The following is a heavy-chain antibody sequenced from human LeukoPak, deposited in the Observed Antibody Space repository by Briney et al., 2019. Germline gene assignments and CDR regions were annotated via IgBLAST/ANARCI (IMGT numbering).Heavy chain of an antibody. CDR2: IWYDGSNK. V-gene: IGHV3-33*01. CDR1: GFTFSNYG. CDR3: AREMGLNIVATFGY. J-gene: IGHJ4*02. Sequence: PGRSLRLSRAASGFTFSNYGMHWVRQAPGKGLEWVALIWYDGSNKYYADSVRGRFIISRDNSKNTLYLQMNSLRAEDTAVYYCAREMGLNIVATFGYWGQGTLVTVST. D-gene: IGHD5-12*01.